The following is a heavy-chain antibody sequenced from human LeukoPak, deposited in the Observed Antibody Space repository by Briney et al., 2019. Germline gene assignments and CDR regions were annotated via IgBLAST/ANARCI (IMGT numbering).Heavy chain of an antibody. J-gene: IGHJ5*02. V-gene: IGHV5-51*01. CDR1: GYSFTSYW. D-gene: IGHD2-2*02. CDR3: ASSYCSSTSCYINWFDP. Sequence: GESLKISCKGSGYSFTSYWIGWVRQMPGKGLEWMGIIYPGDSDTRYSPSFQGQVTISADKSISTAYLQWSSLKASDTAMYYCASSYCSSTSCYINWFDPWGQGTLVTVSS. CDR2: IYPGDSDT.